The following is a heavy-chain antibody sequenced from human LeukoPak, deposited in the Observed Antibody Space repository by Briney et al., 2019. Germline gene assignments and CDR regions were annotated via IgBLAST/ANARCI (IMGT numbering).Heavy chain of an antibody. Sequence: GGSLRLSCAASEFTFSSYARSWFRQAPGKGLEWFSAISGSGGSTYYADSVKGRFTISRDNSKNTLYLQMNSLRAEDTAVYYCAKDRGDDGAFDIWGQGTMVTVSS. CDR2: ISGSGGST. CDR1: EFTFSSYA. D-gene: IGHD3-10*01. CDR3: AKDRGDDGAFDI. J-gene: IGHJ3*02. V-gene: IGHV3-23*01.